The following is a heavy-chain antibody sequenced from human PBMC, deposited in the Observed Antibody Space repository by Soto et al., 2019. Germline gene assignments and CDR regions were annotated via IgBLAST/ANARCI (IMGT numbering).Heavy chain of an antibody. J-gene: IGHJ3*02. Sequence: SDTLSLTRVVSGGSFSTYYNNWLHQSPGKGLGWIVELNHSGSNNYSPSLKSRVTMSLDTSKNQFSLKLTAVTAADTAVYYCARGGSNDWQVAFDIWGQGTMVT. D-gene: IGHD3-9*01. CDR1: GGSFSTYY. V-gene: IGHV4-34*01. CDR2: LNHSGSN. CDR3: ARGGSNDWQVAFDI.